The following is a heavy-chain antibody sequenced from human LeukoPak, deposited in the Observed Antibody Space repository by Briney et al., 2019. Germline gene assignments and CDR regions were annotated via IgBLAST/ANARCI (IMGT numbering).Heavy chain of an antibody. J-gene: IGHJ3*02. CDR3: ARDLLVVVPAAISGSNI. CDR1: GYTFTSYG. CDR2: ISAYNGNT. Sequence: ASVKVSCKASGYTFTSYGISWVRQAPGQGLEWMGWISAYNGNTNYAQKLQGGVTMTTDTSTSTAYMELRSLRSDDTAVYYCARDLLVVVPAAISGSNIWGQGTMVTVSS. V-gene: IGHV1-18*01. D-gene: IGHD2-2*01.